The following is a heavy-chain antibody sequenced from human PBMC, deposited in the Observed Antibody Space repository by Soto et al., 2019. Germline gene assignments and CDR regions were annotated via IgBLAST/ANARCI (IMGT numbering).Heavy chain of an antibody. CDR3: ARDFGYFGVDV. CDR2: IYYSGTT. D-gene: IGHD3-3*01. V-gene: IGHV4-61*01. Sequence: PSETLSLTCAVSGGSVISGSRYWSWIRQPPGKRLEWIGYIYYSGTTNRNPSLESRVTISMDTSEKRFSLKLTSVTDADTAVYFCARDFGYFGVDVWGQGTTVTVSS. CDR1: GGSVISGSRY. J-gene: IGHJ6*02.